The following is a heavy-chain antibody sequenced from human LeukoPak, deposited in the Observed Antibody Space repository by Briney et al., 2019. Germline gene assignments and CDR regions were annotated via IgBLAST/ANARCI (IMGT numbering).Heavy chain of an antibody. J-gene: IGHJ4*02. V-gene: IGHV3-7*01. CDR2: INLDGSER. Sequence: AGGSLRLSCAASGFTSSGHSMTWVRQAPGKGLEWVANINLDGSERFYVDFVKGRFTISRDNADNSMYLQMNSLRAEDTAVYYCGRVIAGAIDYWGQGTLVTVSS. D-gene: IGHD6-13*01. CDR1: GFTSSGHS. CDR3: GRVIAGAIDY.